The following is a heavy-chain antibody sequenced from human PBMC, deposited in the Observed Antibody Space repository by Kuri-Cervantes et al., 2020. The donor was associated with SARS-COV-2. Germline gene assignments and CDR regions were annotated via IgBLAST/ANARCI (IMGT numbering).Heavy chain of an antibody. CDR1: GYTFTSYA. J-gene: IGHJ4*02. CDR2: INAGNGNT. Sequence: ASVKVSCKASGYTFTSYAMHWVRQAPGQRLEWMGWINAGNGNTKYSQKFQGRVTITRDTSASTAYMELSSLRSEDTAVYYCARTYCSSTSCSPGDYWGQGNLVTVSS. V-gene: IGHV1-3*01. D-gene: IGHD2-2*01. CDR3: ARTYCSSTSCSPGDY.